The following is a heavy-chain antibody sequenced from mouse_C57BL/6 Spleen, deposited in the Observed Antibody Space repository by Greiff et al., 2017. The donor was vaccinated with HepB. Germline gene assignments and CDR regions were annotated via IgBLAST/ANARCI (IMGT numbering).Heavy chain of an antibody. CDR3: AREKGDGYYVDYAMDY. CDR2: ISSGGSYT. V-gene: IGHV5-6*01. D-gene: IGHD2-3*01. Sequence: EVMLVESGGDLVKPGGSLKLSCAASGFTFSSYGMSWVRQTPDKRLEWVATISSGGSYTYYPDSVKGRFTISRDNAKNTLYLQMSSLKSEDTAMYYCAREKGDGYYVDYAMDYWGQGTSVTVSS. J-gene: IGHJ4*01. CDR1: GFTFSSYG.